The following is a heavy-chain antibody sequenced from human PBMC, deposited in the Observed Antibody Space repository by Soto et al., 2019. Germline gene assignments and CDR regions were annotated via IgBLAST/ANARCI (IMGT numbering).Heavy chain of an antibody. CDR3: ARNGYVAVDY. V-gene: IGHV3-48*02. J-gene: IGHJ4*02. Sequence: EVELVESGGGLVQPGGSLRLSCAASGFTFSQYSMNWVRQAPGRGLEWVSYISGTGDTIYYADSVKGRFTISRDNAKSSLDLQMNSLRDEDTAVYYCARNGYVAVDYWGQGTLVTVSS. CDR2: ISGTGDTI. CDR1: GFTFSQYS. D-gene: IGHD5-18*01.